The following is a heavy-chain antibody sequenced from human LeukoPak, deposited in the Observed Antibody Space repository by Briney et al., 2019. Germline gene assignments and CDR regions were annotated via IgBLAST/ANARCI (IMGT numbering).Heavy chain of an antibody. D-gene: IGHD5-18*01. V-gene: IGHV3-53*01. CDR3: ARDPHVDTAMVADNWFDP. Sequence: GGSLRLSCAASGFIVSSCFLSWVRQAPGKGLEWVSVIYSGGNTYYADSVKGRFTISRDNAKNSLYLQMNSLRAEDTAVYYCARDPHVDTAMVADNWFDPWGQGTLVTVSS. J-gene: IGHJ5*02. CDR1: GFIVSSCF. CDR2: IYSGGNT.